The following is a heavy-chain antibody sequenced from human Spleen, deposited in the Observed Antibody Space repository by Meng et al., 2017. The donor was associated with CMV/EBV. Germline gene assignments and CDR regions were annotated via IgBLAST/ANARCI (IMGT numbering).Heavy chain of an antibody. D-gene: IGHD2-21*01. V-gene: IGHV3-11*04. CDR1: GFTFSDYY. J-gene: IGHJ4*02. CDR2: ISSSGSTI. Sequence: GGSLRLSCAASGFTFSDYYMSWIRQAPGKGLEWVSYISSSGSTIYYADSVKGRFTISRDNAKNSLYLQMNSLRAEDTAVYYCARAKYCGGDCYTFDYWGQGTLVTVSS. CDR3: ARAKYCGGDCYTFDY.